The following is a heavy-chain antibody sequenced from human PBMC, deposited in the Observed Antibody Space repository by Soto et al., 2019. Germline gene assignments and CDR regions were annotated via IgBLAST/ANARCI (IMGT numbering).Heavy chain of an antibody. CDR1: GYSFTSYW. J-gene: IGHJ4*02. CDR3: ARLGKYSSSSGYWRYFDY. CDR2: IYPGDSDT. D-gene: IGHD6-6*01. Sequence: EVQLVQSGAEVKKPGESLKISCKGSGYSFTSYWIGWVRQMPGKGLEWMGIIYPGDSDTRYSPSFQGQVTISADKSISTAYLQWSSLKASDTAMYYCARLGKYSSSSGYWRYFDYWGQGTLVTVSS. V-gene: IGHV5-51*03.